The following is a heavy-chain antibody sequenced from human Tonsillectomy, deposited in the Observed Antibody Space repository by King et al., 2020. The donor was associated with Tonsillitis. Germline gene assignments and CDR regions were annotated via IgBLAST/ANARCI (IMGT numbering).Heavy chain of an antibody. V-gene: IGHV5-51*01. CDR1: GYSFTSKW. CDR3: ARQITGTFDAFDI. Sequence: QLVQSGAEVKKAGESLKISCKGSGYSFTSKWIAWVRQMPGKGLEWMGIIYPGGSDTRYSPSFQGQVTISVDKSISTAYLQWSSLKASDTAMYYCARQITGTFDAFDIWGQGTRVTVSS. J-gene: IGHJ3*02. D-gene: IGHD1-20*01. CDR2: IYPGGSDT.